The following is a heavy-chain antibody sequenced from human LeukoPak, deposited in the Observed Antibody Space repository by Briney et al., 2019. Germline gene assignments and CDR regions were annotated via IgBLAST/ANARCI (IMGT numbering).Heavy chain of an antibody. J-gene: IGHJ3*02. CDR3: ARGRYYCSSTSCHDHDAFDI. CDR2: IIPIFGTA. D-gene: IGHD2-2*01. V-gene: IGHV1-69*05. Sequence: ASVKVSCKASGGTFSSYAISWVRQAPGQGLEWMGGIIPIFGTANYAQKFQGRVTITTDESTSTAYMELSSLRSEDTAVYYCARGRYYCSSTSCHDHDAFDIWGQGTMVTVSS. CDR1: GGTFSSYA.